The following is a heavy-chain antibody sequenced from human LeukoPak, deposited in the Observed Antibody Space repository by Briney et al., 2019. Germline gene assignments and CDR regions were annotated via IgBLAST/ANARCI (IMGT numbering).Heavy chain of an antibody. D-gene: IGHD3-10*02. CDR2: IGSDNKP. J-gene: IGHJ6*02. CDR1: GFTFSAYA. Sequence: GGSLRLSCEASGFTFSAYAMTWVRQAPGKGLEWVSPIGSDNKPHYSESVQGRFAISRDNSKNILFLHLNSLRAEDTALYYCARGLHYYVAMDVWGQGTTVTVSS. V-gene: IGHV3-23*05. CDR3: ARGLHYYVAMDV.